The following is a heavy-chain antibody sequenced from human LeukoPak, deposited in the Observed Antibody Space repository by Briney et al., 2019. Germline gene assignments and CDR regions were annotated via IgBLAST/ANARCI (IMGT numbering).Heavy chain of an antibody. CDR2: IYYSGST. CDR3: ARHESRQPRRAPFDY. D-gene: IGHD3-10*01. V-gene: IGHV4-59*08. J-gene: IGHJ4*02. CDR1: GGSLSSYY. Sequence: SETLSLTCTVSGGSLSSYYWSWLRQPPGKGLEWIGYIYYSGSTNYNPSLKSRVTISVDTSKNQFSLKLSSVTAADTAVYYCARHESRQPRRAPFDYWGQGTLVTVSS.